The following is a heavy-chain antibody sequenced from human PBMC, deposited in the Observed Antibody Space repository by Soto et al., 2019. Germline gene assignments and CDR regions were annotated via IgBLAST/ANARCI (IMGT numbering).Heavy chain of an antibody. CDR2: MNPNSGNT. J-gene: IGHJ6*02. CDR3: AREKPSYGMDV. V-gene: IGHV1-8*01. CDR1: GYTFTSYD. Sequence: QVQLVQSGAEVKKPGASVKVSCKASGYTFTSYDINWVRQATGQGLEWMGWMNPNSGNTVYAQKFQGRVTMTRNISISTAYMELSSLRSADPAAYYCAREKPSYGMDVWGQGTTVTVSS.